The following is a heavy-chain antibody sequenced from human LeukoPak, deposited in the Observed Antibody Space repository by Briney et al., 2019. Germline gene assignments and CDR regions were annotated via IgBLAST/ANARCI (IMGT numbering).Heavy chain of an antibody. CDR2: ISWNSDRT. J-gene: IGHJ4*02. V-gene: IGHV3-9*03. D-gene: IGHD2-15*01. Sequence: GRSLRLSCAASGFTFDEYAMHWVRQAPGKGLEWVSGISWNSDRTGYADSVKGRFTISRDNAKNSLYLQMNSLRAEDMGISYSERSKRKDKLLFGYFFDYGGQGALVAVSS. CDR3: ERSKRKDKLLFGYFFDY. CDR1: GFTFDEYA.